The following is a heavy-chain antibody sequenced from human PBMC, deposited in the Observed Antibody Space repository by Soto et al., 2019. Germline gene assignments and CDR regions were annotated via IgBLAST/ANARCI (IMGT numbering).Heavy chain of an antibody. J-gene: IGHJ4*02. V-gene: IGHV3-30-3*01. Sequence: PGGSLRLSCAASGFTFSSYAMHWVRQAPGKGLEWVAVISYDGSNKYYADSVKGRFTISRDNSKNTLYLQMNSLRAEDTAVYYCARDFTMIVGGHFDYWGQGTLVTVSS. D-gene: IGHD3-22*01. CDR2: ISYDGSNK. CDR3: ARDFTMIVGGHFDY. CDR1: GFTFSSYA.